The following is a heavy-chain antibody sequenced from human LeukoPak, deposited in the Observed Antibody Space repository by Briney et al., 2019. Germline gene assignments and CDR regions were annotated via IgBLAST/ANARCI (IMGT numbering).Heavy chain of an antibody. V-gene: IGHV3-23*01. CDR2: ISGTCGPT. D-gene: IGHD2-21*01. J-gene: IGHJ5*01. CDR1: GLIYQHYA. CDR3: VKDPRDTYGTNWFVS. Sequence: GGSLTLSCGPSGLIYQHYAMRGLRHAPGKALQCLSQISGTCGPTLYAGFARDLFTISRDNSKNTLSLQMSGLRVEDTAMYYCVKDPRDTYGTNWFVSWGQGTLLIVSS.